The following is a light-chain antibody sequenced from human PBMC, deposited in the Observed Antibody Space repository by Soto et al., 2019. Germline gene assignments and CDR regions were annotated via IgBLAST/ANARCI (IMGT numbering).Light chain of an antibody. J-gene: IGLJ2*01. CDR3: SSYSSISSPDVI. Sequence: QSVLTQPASVSGSPGQSITISCTGTISDVGGYNYVSWYQQHPGKAPKLMIYDVTYRPSGVSDRLSGSKSGNTASLTISRLQAEDEADYYSSSYSSISSPDVIIGGGTKLTVL. V-gene: IGLV2-14*03. CDR2: DVT. CDR1: ISDVGGYNY.